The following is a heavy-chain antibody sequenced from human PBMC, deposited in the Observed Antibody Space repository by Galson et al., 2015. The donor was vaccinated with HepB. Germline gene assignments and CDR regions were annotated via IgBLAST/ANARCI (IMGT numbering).Heavy chain of an antibody. CDR3: AKVAILGATPHYFDY. J-gene: IGHJ4*02. Sequence: SGFTFTRYAITWVRQAPGKGLEYISSISGDGGVTYYADSVKGRFTISRDNSKNTVYLQVNSLRAEDTAVYFCAKVAILGATPHYFDYWGQGILVTVSS. V-gene: IGHV3-23*01. CDR1: GFTFTRYA. D-gene: IGHD3-16*01. CDR2: ISGDGGVT.